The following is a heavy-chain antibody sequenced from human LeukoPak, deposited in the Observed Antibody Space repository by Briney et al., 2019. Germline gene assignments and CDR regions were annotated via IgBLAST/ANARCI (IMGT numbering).Heavy chain of an antibody. V-gene: IGHV3-7*04. J-gene: IGHJ5*01. CDR1: GFTFRISW. D-gene: IGHD1-26*01. Sequence: PGGSLRLSCAASGFTFRISWMSWFRQAPGKGLEWVANIKEDGSEKNYVDSVKGRFTISRDNDDSSLYLHMNSLRVDDTAFYYCARGGRPDSWGQGTLVTVSS. CDR2: IKEDGSEK. CDR3: ARGGRPDS.